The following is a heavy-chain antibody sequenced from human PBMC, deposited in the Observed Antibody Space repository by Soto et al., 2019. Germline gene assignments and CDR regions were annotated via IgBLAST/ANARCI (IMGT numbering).Heavy chain of an antibody. Sequence: PSETLSLTCTVSGGSISSSSYYWGWIRQPPGKGLEWIGSIYYSGSTYYNPSLKSRVTISVDTSKNQFSLELSSVTAADTAVYYCAGYFDWLSMVDYWGQGTLVTVSS. V-gene: IGHV4-39*01. CDR3: AGYFDWLSMVDY. CDR1: GGSISSSSYY. J-gene: IGHJ4*02. CDR2: IYYSGST. D-gene: IGHD3-9*01.